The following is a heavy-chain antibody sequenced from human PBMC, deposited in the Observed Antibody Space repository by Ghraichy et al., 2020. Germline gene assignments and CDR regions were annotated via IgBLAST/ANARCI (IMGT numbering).Heavy chain of an antibody. CDR3: ARGGQDLGQENSGARVPLDS. CDR1: GGSISRYY. J-gene: IGHJ4*02. D-gene: IGHD6-19*01. Sequence: SETLSLTCTVSGGSISRYYWNWIRQSPGKGPEWIGYIYYSGSTDYNPSLKSRVTISVDTSKNQFSLKVTSVTAADTAIYYCARGGQDLGQENSGARVPLDSWGQGIQVTVSS. V-gene: IGHV4-59*01. CDR2: IYYSGST.